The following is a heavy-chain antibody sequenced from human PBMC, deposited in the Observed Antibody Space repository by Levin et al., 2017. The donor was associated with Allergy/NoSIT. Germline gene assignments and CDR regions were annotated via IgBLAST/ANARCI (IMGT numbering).Heavy chain of an antibody. CDR2: LTGGGDNP. J-gene: IGHJ4*02. D-gene: IGHD6-19*01. V-gene: IGHV3-23*01. CDR3: AKGHQWLIHPGTFES. CDR1: GITFSSYA. Sequence: GGSLRLSCAASGITFSSYAMSWVRQSPGKGLEWVSALTGGGDNPYYLGSVEGRFTISRDNFKNVLYLQMDSLRVDDTAVYYCAKGHQWLIHPGTFESWGQGTQVTVSS.